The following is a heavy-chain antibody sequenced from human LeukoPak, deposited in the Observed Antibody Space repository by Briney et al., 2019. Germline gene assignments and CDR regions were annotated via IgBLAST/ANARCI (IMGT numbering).Heavy chain of an antibody. Sequence: ASVKVSCKTSGYTFTTYAISWVRQAPGQGLEWMGMINPSGGSTSYAQKFQGRVTMTRDMSTSTVYMELSSLRSEDTAVYYCARVAVEMATNDYFDYWGQGTLVTVSS. D-gene: IGHD5-24*01. V-gene: IGHV1-46*01. CDR1: GYTFTTYA. CDR2: INPSGGST. CDR3: ARVAVEMATNDYFDY. J-gene: IGHJ4*02.